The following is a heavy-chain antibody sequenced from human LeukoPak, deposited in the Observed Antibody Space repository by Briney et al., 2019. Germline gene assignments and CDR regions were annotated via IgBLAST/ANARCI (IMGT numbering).Heavy chain of an antibody. CDR2: IYHSGST. V-gene: IGHV4-38-2*02. CDR1: GYSISGGYY. J-gene: IGHJ5*02. D-gene: IGHD3-10*01. CDR3: ARDRGYYGSGRSDWFDP. Sequence: SETLSLTCTVSGYSISGGYYWGWIRQPPGKGLEWIGSIYHSGSTYYNPSLKSRVTISVDTSKNQFSLKLSSVTAADTAVYYCARDRGYYGSGRSDWFDPWGQGTLVTVSS.